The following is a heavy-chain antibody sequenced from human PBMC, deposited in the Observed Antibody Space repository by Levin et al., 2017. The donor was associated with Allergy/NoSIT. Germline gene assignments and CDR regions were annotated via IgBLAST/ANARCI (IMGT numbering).Heavy chain of an antibody. Sequence: GESLKISCAASGFTFSSYSMNWVRQAPGKGLEWVSSISSSSSYIYYADSVKGRFTISRDNAKNSLYLQMNSLRAEDTAVYYCARPPHFYSSTSDDAFDIWGQGTMVTVSS. D-gene: IGHD6-13*01. V-gene: IGHV3-21*01. J-gene: IGHJ3*02. CDR1: GFTFSSYS. CDR3: ARPPHFYSSTSDDAFDI. CDR2: ISSSSSYI.